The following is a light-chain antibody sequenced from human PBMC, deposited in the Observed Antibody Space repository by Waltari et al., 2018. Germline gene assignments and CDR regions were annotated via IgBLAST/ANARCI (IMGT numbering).Light chain of an antibody. CDR3: QQSYTTPWT. J-gene: IGKJ1*01. CDR1: QSINSY. CDR2: AAS. Sequence: DIQMTQSPSSLSASVGDRVTITCRASQSINSYLTCYQQNPGKAPNLLIYAASILQSGVPSRFSGSGSGTDFTLTISSLQPEDFATYYCQQSYTTPWTFGQGTKVEIK. V-gene: IGKV1-39*01.